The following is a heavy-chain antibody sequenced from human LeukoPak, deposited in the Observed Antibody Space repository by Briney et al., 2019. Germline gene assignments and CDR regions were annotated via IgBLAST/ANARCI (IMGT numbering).Heavy chain of an antibody. D-gene: IGHD4-23*01. CDR2: IKSDGITI. V-gene: IGHV3-74*01. CDR3: ARDGDYGGFSDYYYGMDV. CDR1: GFTFSNYM. Sequence: GGSLRLSCAASGFTFSNYMMHWVSQAPGKGLVWVSRIKSDGITITYADSVKGRFTISRDNSKNTLYLQMNSLRAEDTAVYYCARDGDYGGFSDYYYGMDVWGQGTTVTVSS. J-gene: IGHJ6*02.